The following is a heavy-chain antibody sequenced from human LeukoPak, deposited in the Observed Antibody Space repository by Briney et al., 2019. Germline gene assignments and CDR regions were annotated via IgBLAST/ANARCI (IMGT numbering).Heavy chain of an antibody. CDR2: ISWNSRVT. D-gene: IGHD3-3*01. CDR1: GFTFDDYA. V-gene: IGHV3-9*03. CDR3: AKDSEGGTYFFDYMDV. J-gene: IGHJ6*03. Sequence: PGRSLRLSCAASGFTFDDYAMHWVRQAPGKGLQWVASISWNSRVTGYAASVKGRFTISRDNARNSLYLQMNSLRPDDMAFYYCAKDSEGGTYFFDYMDVWGKGTTVTVS.